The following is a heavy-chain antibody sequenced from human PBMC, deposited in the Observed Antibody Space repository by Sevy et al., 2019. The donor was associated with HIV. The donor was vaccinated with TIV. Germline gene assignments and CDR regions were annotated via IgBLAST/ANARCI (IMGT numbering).Heavy chain of an antibody. J-gene: IGHJ4*02. D-gene: IGHD7-27*01. Sequence: GGCLRLSCAASGFTFSSYAMHWVRQAPGKGLEWVAVISYDGSNKYYADSVKGRFTISRDNSKNTLYLQMNSLRAEDTAVYYCARSPGQNWGLVDYWGQGTLVTVSS. CDR1: GFTFSSYA. CDR3: ARSPGQNWGLVDY. CDR2: ISYDGSNK. V-gene: IGHV3-30-3*01.